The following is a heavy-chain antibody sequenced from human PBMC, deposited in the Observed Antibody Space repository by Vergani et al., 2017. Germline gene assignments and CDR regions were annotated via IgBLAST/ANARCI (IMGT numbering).Heavy chain of an antibody. J-gene: IGHJ3*01. D-gene: IGHD3-3*01. CDR1: GYSISSGYY. Sequence: QVQLQESGPGLVKPSETLSLTCTVSGYSISSGYYWGWIRQPPGKGLEWIGSIYYSGSTYYNPSLKSRVTISVDTSKNQFSLKLSSVTAADTAVYYCARLYDFWSGPQGPQTGGFDPWGQGTMVTVSS. V-gene: IGHV4-38-2*02. CDR3: ARLYDFWSGPQGPQTGGFDP. CDR2: IYYSGST.